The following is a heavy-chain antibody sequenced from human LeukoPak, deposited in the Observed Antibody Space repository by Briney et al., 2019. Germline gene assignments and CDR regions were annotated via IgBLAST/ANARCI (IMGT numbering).Heavy chain of an antibody. J-gene: IGHJ4*02. V-gene: IGHV1-24*01. CDR3: ATGTPMVRGVTAPDY. D-gene: IGHD3-10*01. Sequence: GASVKVSCKVSGYTLTELSMHWVRQAPGKGLEWMGGFDPEDGETIYAQKFQGRVIMTEDTSTDTAYMELSSLRSEGTAVYYCATGTPMVRGVTAPDYWGQGTLVTVSS. CDR1: GYTLTELS. CDR2: FDPEDGET.